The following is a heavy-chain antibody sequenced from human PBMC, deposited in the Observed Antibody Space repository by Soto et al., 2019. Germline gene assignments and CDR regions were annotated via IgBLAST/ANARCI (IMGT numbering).Heavy chain of an antibody. V-gene: IGHV4-31*03. D-gene: IGHD2-2*01. CDR2: IYYSGST. J-gene: IGHJ4*02. CDR1: DGSISSGGYY. Sequence: PSETLSLTCTVSDGSISSGGYYWSWIRQHPGKGLEWIGYIYYSGSTYYNPSLKSRVTISVDTSKNQFSLKLSSVTAADTAVYYCVGGSPVPAAIYWGQGTLVTVSS. CDR3: VGGSPVPAAIY.